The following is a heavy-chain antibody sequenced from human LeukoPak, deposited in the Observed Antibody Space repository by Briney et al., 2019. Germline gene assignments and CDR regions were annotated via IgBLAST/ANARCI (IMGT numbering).Heavy chain of an antibody. CDR2: ISSSSSYI. CDR3: AKDLGGSSWDFDY. CDR1: GFTFSSYS. D-gene: IGHD6-13*01. Sequence: GGSLRLSCAASGFTFSSYSMNWVRQAPGKGLEWVSSISSSSSYIYYADSVKGRFTISRDNAKNSLYLQMNSLRAEDTAVYYCAKDLGGSSWDFDYWGQGTLVTVSS. V-gene: IGHV3-21*01. J-gene: IGHJ4*02.